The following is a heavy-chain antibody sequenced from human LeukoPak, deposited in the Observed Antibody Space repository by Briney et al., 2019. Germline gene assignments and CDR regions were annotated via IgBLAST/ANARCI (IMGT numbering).Heavy chain of an antibody. V-gene: IGHV3-11*04. J-gene: IGHJ6*03. Sequence: RGALRLSCAASGFTFIDYYMSWGRQAPGKGLEWVSYIRSSGSTIYYAGSVRSRFSISRDNAKNSFYLQMNSLRAEDTAVYYCARGTLWFGSDDYYYMDVWGKGTTVTVSS. D-gene: IGHD3-10*01. CDR3: ARGTLWFGSDDYYYMDV. CDR2: IRSSGSTI. CDR1: GFTFIDYY.